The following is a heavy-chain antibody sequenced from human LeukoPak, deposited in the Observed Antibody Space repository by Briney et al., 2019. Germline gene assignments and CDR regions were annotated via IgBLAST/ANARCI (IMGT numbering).Heavy chain of an antibody. CDR1: GFTVSSNY. CDR2: IYSGGST. D-gene: IGHD4-17*01. J-gene: IGHJ5*02. CDR3: AXXXXXDYVLRSWFDP. Sequence: PGGSLRLSCAASGFTVSSNYMSWVRQAPGKGLEWVSVIYSGGSTYYADSVKGRFTISRDNSKNTLYLQMNSLRAEDTAVYYCAXXXXXDYVLRSWFDPWGQGTLVTVSS. V-gene: IGHV3-66*01.